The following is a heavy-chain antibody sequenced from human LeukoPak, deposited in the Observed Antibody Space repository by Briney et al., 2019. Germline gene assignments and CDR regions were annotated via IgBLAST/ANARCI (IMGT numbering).Heavy chain of an antibody. CDR3: ARQTKYYDLLTGYHPYYFDY. CDR1: GGSISSSSYY. J-gene: IGHJ4*02. Sequence: SETLSLTCTVSGGSISSSSYYWGWTRQPPGKGLEWIGSIHYGGSTSYTPSLKSRVTISVDTSKNQFSLWLSSVTAADTAVYYCARQTKYYDLLTGYHPYYFDYWGQGTLVTVSS. D-gene: IGHD3-9*01. CDR2: IHYGGST. V-gene: IGHV4-39*01.